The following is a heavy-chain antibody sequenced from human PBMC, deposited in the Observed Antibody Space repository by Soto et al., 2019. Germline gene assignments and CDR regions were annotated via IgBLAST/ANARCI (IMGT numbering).Heavy chain of an antibody. D-gene: IGHD1-26*01. J-gene: IGHJ6*02. V-gene: IGHV3-30*18. CDR3: AKGAGDRLSLDMDV. CDR1: GFSISDYG. CDR2: ISYDGSNT. Sequence: GGSLRLSCAASGFSISDYGMEWVRQAPGKGLEWVALISYDGSNTYYADSVKGRFTISRDNSKDTLFLQMTGLRREDTAVYYCAKGAGDRLSLDMDVWGQGTTVTVSS.